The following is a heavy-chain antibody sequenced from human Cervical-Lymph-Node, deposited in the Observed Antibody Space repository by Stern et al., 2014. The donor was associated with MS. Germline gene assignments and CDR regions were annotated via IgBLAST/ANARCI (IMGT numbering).Heavy chain of an antibody. V-gene: IGHV4-34*01. Sequence: QVQLQQWGAGLLKPSETLSLTCGVNGGSFDAFYWSWIRQPPGWGLEWIGEISHSGYTNYNPSLKSRVTISVDTSKNQFTLKMNSVTAADTAVYYCARTWIAVRNTKWFDPWGQGTLVTVSS. CDR3: ARTWIAVRNTKWFDP. CDR1: GGSFDAFY. D-gene: IGHD6-6*01. CDR2: ISHSGYT. J-gene: IGHJ5*02.